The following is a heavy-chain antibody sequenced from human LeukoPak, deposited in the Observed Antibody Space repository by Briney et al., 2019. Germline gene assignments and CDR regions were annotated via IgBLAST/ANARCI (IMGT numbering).Heavy chain of an antibody. D-gene: IGHD6-19*01. CDR1: GLTFSSYG. CDR3: ARESGYSSGWFSYYYYGMDV. Sequence: GGSLRLSCAASGLTFSSYGMHWVRQAPGKGLEWVAVIWYDGSNKYYADSVKGRFTISRDNSKNTLYLQMNSLRAEDTAVYYCARESGYSSGWFSYYYYGMDVWGQGTTVTVSS. CDR2: IWYDGSNK. V-gene: IGHV3-33*01. J-gene: IGHJ6*02.